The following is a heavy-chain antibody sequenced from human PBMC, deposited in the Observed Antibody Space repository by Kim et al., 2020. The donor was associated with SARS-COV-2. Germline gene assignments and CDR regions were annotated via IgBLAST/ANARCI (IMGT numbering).Heavy chain of an antibody. CDR1: GGTFSSYA. CDR2: IIPIFGTA. Sequence: SVKVSCKASGGTFSSYAISWVRQAPGQGLEWMGGIIPIFGTANYAQKFQGRVTITADESTSTAYMELSSLRSEDTAVYYCARLRYCTNGVCFDPDNWFDPWGQGTLVTVSS. V-gene: IGHV1-69*13. J-gene: IGHJ5*02. D-gene: IGHD2-8*01. CDR3: ARLRYCTNGVCFDPDNWFDP.